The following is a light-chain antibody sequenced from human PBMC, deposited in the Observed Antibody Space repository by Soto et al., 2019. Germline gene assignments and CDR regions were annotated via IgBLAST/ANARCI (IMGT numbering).Light chain of an antibody. V-gene: IGLV2-14*01. CDR2: DVY. CDR1: SSDIGYYDS. J-gene: IGLJ2*01. CDR3: FSRPSSDKQVL. Sequence: QSVLTQPASVSGSPGQSITISCTGTSSDIGYYDSVSWYQRHPDKAPKLIIYDVYSRPSGVSHRFSGSKSGNTASLTISGLQAEDEAGCDCFSRPSSDKQVLFGGGAKLTVL.